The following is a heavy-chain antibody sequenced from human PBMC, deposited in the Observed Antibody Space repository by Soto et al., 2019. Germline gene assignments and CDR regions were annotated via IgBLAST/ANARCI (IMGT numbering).Heavy chain of an antibody. V-gene: IGHV3-9*01. CDR2: ISWNSGSI. J-gene: IGHJ6*02. Sequence: DVQLVESGGGLVQPGRSLRLSCAASGFTFDDYAMHWVRQAPGKGLEWVSGISWNSGSIGYADSVKGRFTISRDNAKNSLYLQMNSLRAEDTALYYCAKDMNRYYYGMDVWGQGTTVTVSS. CDR3: AKDMNRYYYGMDV. CDR1: GFTFDDYA.